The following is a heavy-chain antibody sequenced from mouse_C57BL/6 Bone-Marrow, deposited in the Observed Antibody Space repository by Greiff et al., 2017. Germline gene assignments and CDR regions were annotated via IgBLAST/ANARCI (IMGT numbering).Heavy chain of an antibody. CDR1: GYTFPSYW. J-gene: IGHJ3*01. V-gene: IGHV1-5*01. Sequence: VQLKESGTVLARPGASVKMSCKTSGYTFPSYWMHWVKQRPGPGLEWRGAIYPGNSDTSYKQKFTGKAKLTAVTSARTAYMELSSLTNEDSAVYYCTRRKLWFAYFGQGTLVTVSA. CDR3: TRRKLWFAY. CDR2: IYPGNSDT.